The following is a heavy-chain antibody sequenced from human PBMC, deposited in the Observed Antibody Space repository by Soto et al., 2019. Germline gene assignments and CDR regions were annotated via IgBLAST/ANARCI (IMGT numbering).Heavy chain of an antibody. V-gene: IGHV4-30-2*01. J-gene: IGHJ4*02. Sequence: SETLSFTCAVSGGSISSGGYSWSWIRQPPGKGLEWIGYIYHSGSTYYNPSLKSRVTISVDRSKNQFSLKLSSVTAADTAVYYCALGIQAYYFDYWGQGTLVTVSS. CDR2: IYHSGST. CDR3: ALGIQAYYFDY. CDR1: GGSISSGGYS. D-gene: IGHD3-3*02.